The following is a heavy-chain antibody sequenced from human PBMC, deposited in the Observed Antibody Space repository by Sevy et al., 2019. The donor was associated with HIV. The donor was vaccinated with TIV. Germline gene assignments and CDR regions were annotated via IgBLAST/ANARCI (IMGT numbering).Heavy chain of an antibody. J-gene: IGHJ4*02. CDR1: GFTFSSYG. D-gene: IGHD6-13*01. CDR3: AGDATVKSSSWTFDY. V-gene: IGHV3-33*01. CDR2: IWYDGINK. Sequence: GGSLRLSCAASGFTFSSYGMHWVRQAPGKGLEWVAVIWYDGINKYYADSVKGRFTISSDNSKNTLYLQMNSLRAEDTAGYYCAGDATVKSSSWTFDYWGQGTLVTVSS.